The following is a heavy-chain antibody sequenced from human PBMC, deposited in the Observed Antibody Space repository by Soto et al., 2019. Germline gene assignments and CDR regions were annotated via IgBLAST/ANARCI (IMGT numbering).Heavy chain of an antibody. CDR2: IDHSGYT. V-gene: IGHV4-34*01. CDR3: ARVRDWFDP. D-gene: IGHD3-3*01. Sequence: QVQLQQWGPGLLKPSETLSLTCAVYGGSFSGYYWNWIRQPPGKGLEWIGEIDHSGYTNYNPSLKSRVTISVDTSKNQFSLRLTSVTAADTAVYYCARVRDWFDPWGQGTLVTVSS. CDR1: GGSFSGYY. J-gene: IGHJ5*02.